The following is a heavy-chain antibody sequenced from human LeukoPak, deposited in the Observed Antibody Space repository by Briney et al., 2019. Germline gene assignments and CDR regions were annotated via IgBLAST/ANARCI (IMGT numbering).Heavy chain of an antibody. CDR1: GDSVTSTY. CDR2: GHHSESS. CDR3: ARESAGSLHDSTAAFHY. V-gene: IGHV4-59*02. J-gene: IGHJ4*02. Sequence: PSETLSLTCSVSGDSVTSTYWSWIRQPPGKGLEWIAYGHHSESSNYNPSFRSRVIIPVDTSRNQFSLRLSSVTAADTAIYYCARESAGSLHDSTAAFHYWGQVILVIVSS. D-gene: IGHD2-8*02.